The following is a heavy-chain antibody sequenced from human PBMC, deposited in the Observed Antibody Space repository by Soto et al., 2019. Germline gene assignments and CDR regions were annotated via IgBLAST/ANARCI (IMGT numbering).Heavy chain of an antibody. CDR3: TRGNYYGMDV. V-gene: IGHV3-74*01. CDR1: GFTFSNYF. Sequence: EVQLVESGGNLVQPGGSLRLSCAASGFTFSNYFMHWVRQAPGKGLVWVSRINSDGSTTSYADSVKGRFTISRDNAKNTLYLKMNSLRAEDTAVYYCTRGNYYGMDVWGQGTTVTVSS. J-gene: IGHJ6*02. CDR2: INSDGSTT.